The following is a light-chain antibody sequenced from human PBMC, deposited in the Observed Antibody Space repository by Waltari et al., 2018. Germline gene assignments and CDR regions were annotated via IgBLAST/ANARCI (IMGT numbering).Light chain of an antibody. CDR3: CSYAGSYTWV. CDR1: SSDVGAYNY. V-gene: IGLV2-11*01. CDR2: DVS. J-gene: IGLJ3*02. Sequence: QSALTQPRSVSGSPGQSVIISCTGTSSDVGAYNYVSWYQQHPGKAPKLMIYDVSKRPSGVPDLVSCSKSGNTASLTISGLQAEDEADDYCCSYAGSYTWVFGGGTKLTVL.